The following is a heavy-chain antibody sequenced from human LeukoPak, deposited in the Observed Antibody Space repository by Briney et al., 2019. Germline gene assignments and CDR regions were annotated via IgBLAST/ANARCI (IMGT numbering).Heavy chain of an antibody. CDR2: ISDSGSTI. V-gene: IGHV3-11*04. J-gene: IGHJ4*02. D-gene: IGHD6-19*01. Sequence: NSGGPLRLSCAASGFTFSDYYMSWIRQAPGKGLEWVSYISDSGSTIFYADSVKGRFTISRDTARNSLYLQMNSLRAEDTAVYYCASRLEMPVAGIRVDYFDYWGQGTLVTVSS. CDR3: ASRLEMPVAGIRVDYFDY. CDR1: GFTFSDYY.